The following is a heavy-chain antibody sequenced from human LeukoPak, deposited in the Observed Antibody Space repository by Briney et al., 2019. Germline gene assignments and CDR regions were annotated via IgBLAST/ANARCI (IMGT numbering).Heavy chain of an antibody. CDR2: ISGSGRST. J-gene: IGHJ4*02. V-gene: IGHV3-23*01. D-gene: IGHD5-12*01. Sequence: GGSLRLSCAASGFTFSSYAMSWVRQAPGKGLEWVSAISGSGRSTYYADSVKGRFTISRDNSKNTLYLQMSSLRAEDTAVYYCVKDRYSGHWGLFDYWGQGTLVTVSS. CDR1: GFTFSSYA. CDR3: VKDRYSGHWGLFDY.